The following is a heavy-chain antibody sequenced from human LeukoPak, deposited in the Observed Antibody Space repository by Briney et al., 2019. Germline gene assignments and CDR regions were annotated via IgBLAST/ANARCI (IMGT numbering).Heavy chain of an antibody. V-gene: IGHV1-2*02. CDR3: TSVHANHYSGSGGDLDY. CDR1: GYTFTDYY. Sequence: KPGASVKVSCKASGYTFTDYYMHWVRQAPGQGLEWMGWINPNSGGTDYARKFQGRVTMTRDTSLSTAYMELSRLRSDDTAVYYCTSVHANHYSGSGGDLDYWGQGTLVTVSS. D-gene: IGHD1-26*01. J-gene: IGHJ4*02. CDR2: INPNSGGT.